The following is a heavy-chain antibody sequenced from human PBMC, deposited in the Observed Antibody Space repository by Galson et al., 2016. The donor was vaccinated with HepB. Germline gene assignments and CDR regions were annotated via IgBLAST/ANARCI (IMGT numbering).Heavy chain of an antibody. Sequence: TLSLTCNVSGDSINSGDYYWSWIRQHPGKGLEWIGYIYYSGSTYYNPSLKSRITISIDTSKNQFSLKLSSVTAADTAVYYCARVVLIKALSIDYWGQGTLVTVAS. CDR2: IYYSGST. CDR3: ARVVLIKALSIDY. D-gene: IGHD2-2*01. CDR1: GDSINSGDYY. J-gene: IGHJ4*02. V-gene: IGHV4-31*03.